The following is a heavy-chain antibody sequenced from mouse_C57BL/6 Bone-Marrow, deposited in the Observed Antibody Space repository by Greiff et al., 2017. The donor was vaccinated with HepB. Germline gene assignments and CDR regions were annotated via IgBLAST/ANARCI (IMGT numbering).Heavy chain of an antibody. CDR1: GYTFTSYW. CDR2: IHPNSGST. V-gene: IGHV1-64*01. Sequence: QVQLQQPGAELVKPGASVKLSCKASGYTFTSYWMHWVKQRPGQGLEWVGMIHPNSGSTNYNEKFKSKATLTVDKSSSTAYMQLSSLTSEDSAVYYCARPLPPEAMDYWGQGTSVTVSS. CDR3: ARPLPPEAMDY. J-gene: IGHJ4*01.